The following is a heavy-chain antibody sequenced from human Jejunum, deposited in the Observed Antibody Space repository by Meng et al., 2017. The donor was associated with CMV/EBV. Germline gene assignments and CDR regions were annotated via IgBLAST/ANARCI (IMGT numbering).Heavy chain of an antibody. J-gene: IGHJ4*02. Sequence: LPCTVSGGSVNSGDYYWSWIRQPPGKGLEWIGYIYYSGSANYNPSLKSRVTISIDTSKNQFSLKLSSVTAADTAVYYCARGRTPADYWGQGTLVTVSS. V-gene: IGHV4-61*08. CDR2: IYYSGSA. CDR1: GGSVNSGDYY. CDR3: ARGRTPADY.